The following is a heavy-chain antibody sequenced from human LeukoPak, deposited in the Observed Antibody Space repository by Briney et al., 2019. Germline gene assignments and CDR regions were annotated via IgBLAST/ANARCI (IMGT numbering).Heavy chain of an antibody. CDR1: GFTFSSYA. Sequence: GGSLRLSCAASGFTFSSYAMSWIRQAPGKGLEWVSYITNSGTTIYYADSVKGRFTISRDNAKNSLYLQMNSLRAEDTAVYYCARDGHYDILTGYFQDWGQGTLVTVSS. J-gene: IGHJ1*01. CDR3: ARDGHYDILTGYFQD. CDR2: ITNSGTTI. D-gene: IGHD3-9*01. V-gene: IGHV3-11*01.